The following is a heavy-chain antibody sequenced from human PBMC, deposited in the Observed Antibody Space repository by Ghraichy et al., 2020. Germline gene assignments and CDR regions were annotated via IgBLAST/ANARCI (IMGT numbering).Heavy chain of an antibody. CDR3: ARATIRDGMDV. Sequence: SETLSLTCAVYGGSFSGYHWTWIRQPPGKGLECIGEIDHSGSTNHNPSLRSRVTMSIDTSRNQFSLKLSYVTAADTAVYYCARATIRDGMDVWGPGTTVTISS. CDR1: GGSFSGYH. CDR2: IDHSGST. J-gene: IGHJ6*02. D-gene: IGHD5-12*01. V-gene: IGHV4-34*01.